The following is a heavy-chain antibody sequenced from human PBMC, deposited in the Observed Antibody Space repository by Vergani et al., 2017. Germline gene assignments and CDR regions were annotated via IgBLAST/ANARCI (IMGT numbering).Heavy chain of an antibody. Sequence: QVQLVESGGGLVKPGGSLRLSCAASGFTFSDYYMSWIRQAPGKGLEWVSYISSSSSYTNYADSVKGRFTISRDNSKNTLYLQMNSLRAEDTAVYYCARSDKQLIAVAGTVLDYWGQGTLVTVSS. CDR1: GFTFSDYY. J-gene: IGHJ4*02. D-gene: IGHD6-19*01. V-gene: IGHV3-11*06. CDR3: ARSDKQLIAVAGTVLDY. CDR2: ISSSSSYT.